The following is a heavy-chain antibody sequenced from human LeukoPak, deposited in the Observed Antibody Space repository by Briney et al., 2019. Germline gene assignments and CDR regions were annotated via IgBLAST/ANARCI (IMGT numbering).Heavy chain of an antibody. V-gene: IGHV4-59*08. CDR3: ARQGSSGYSFEPTFDAFDI. J-gene: IGHJ3*02. CDR2: IYYSGST. D-gene: IGHD3-22*01. Sequence: KPSETLSLTCTVSGGSISSYYWSWIRQPPGKRPEWIGYIYYSGSTNYNPSLKSRVTISVDTSKNQFSLKLSSVTAADTAVYYCARQGSSGYSFEPTFDAFDIWGQGTMVTVSS. CDR1: GGSISSYY.